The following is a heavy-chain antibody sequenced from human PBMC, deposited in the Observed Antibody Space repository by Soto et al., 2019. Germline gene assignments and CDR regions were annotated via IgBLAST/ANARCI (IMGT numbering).Heavy chain of an antibody. CDR2: INHSGST. V-gene: IGHV4-34*01. CDR3: ARELGYCSSTSCPYYFDY. J-gene: IGHJ4*02. D-gene: IGHD2-2*01. CDR1: GGSFSGYY. Sequence: QVQLQQWGAGLLKPSETLSLTCAVYGGSFSGYYWSWIRQPPGKGLEWIGEINHSGSTNYNPSLKSRVTISVDTSKNQFSLKLSSVTAADTAVYYCARELGYCSSTSCPYYFDYWGQGTLVTVSS.